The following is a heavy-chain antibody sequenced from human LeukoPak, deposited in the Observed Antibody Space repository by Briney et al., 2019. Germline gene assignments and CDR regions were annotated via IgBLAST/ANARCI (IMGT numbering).Heavy chain of an antibody. CDR3: ARLTAVGTLAAFDI. Sequence: GGSLRLSCAASGFTFSSYAMHWVRQAPGKGLEWVAVISYDGSNKYYADSVKGRFTISRDNSKNTLYLQMNSLRAEDTAVYYCARLTAVGTLAAFDIWGQGTMVTVSS. CDR1: GFTFSSYA. CDR2: ISYDGSNK. J-gene: IGHJ3*02. V-gene: IGHV3-30*04. D-gene: IGHD6-19*01.